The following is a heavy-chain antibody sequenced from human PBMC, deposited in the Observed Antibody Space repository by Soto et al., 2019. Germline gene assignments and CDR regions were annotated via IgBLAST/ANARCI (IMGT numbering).Heavy chain of an antibody. Sequence: PGGSLRLSCTVSGFTFSAFAMYWVRQAPGEGLEWVALISSDGTNEDYAESVRGRFTISRDNSKNTLYLDMNSLSAEDSAVYFCAKGVVREPAYFDYWGQGTLVTVSS. V-gene: IGHV3-30*18. J-gene: IGHJ4*02. CDR1: GFTFSAFA. CDR3: AKGVVREPAYFDY. CDR2: ISSDGTNE. D-gene: IGHD3-10*01.